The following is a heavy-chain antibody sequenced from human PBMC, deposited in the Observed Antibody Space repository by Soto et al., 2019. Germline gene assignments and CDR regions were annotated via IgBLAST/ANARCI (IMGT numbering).Heavy chain of an antibody. CDR1: GYSISSGYY. Sequence: LSLTCAVSGYSISSGYYWGWIRQSPGKGLEWIGSIYHSGSTYYNPSLKSRVTISVDTSKNQFSLKLSSVTAADTAVYYCASRHGGLWFGELLYFDYWGQGTLVTVSS. CDR3: ASRHGGLWFGELLYFDY. CDR2: IYHSGST. V-gene: IGHV4-38-2*01. J-gene: IGHJ4*02. D-gene: IGHD3-10*01.